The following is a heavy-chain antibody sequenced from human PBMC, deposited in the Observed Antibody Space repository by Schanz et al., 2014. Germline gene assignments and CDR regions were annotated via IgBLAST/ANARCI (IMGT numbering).Heavy chain of an antibody. V-gene: IGHV1-18*01. J-gene: IGHJ4*02. CDR1: CYTFTAYG. CDR3: ARDNGRIPAANSFDY. D-gene: IGHD1-26*01. CDR2: ISGYTGDT. Sequence: QVQLVQSGPEVRKPGASVKVSCQTSCYTFTAYGINWVRQAPGQGPEWIGWISGYTGDTKYAQKFQHRVNMTTDRTTSTVYMELRSLRFDDTAVYFCARDNGRIPAANSFDYWGQGTRVTVSS.